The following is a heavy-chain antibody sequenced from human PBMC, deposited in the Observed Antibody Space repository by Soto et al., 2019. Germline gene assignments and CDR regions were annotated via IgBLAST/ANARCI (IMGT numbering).Heavy chain of an antibody. CDR3: TTGYYDFWSGYHYYGMDV. Sequence: GGSLRLSCAASGFTFSNAWMNWVRQAPGKGLEWAGRIKSKTDGGTTDYAAPVKGRFTISRDDSKNTLYLQMNSLKTEDTAVYYCTTGYYDFWSGYHYYGMDVWGQGTTVTVSS. CDR1: GFTFSNAW. J-gene: IGHJ6*02. CDR2: IKSKTDGGTT. D-gene: IGHD3-3*01. V-gene: IGHV3-15*07.